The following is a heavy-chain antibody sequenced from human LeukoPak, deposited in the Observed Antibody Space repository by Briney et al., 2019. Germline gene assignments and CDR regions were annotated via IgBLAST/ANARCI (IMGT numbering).Heavy chain of an antibody. CDR2: IYHSGST. CDR1: GGSITSGNW. D-gene: IGHD5-18*01. V-gene: IGHV4-4*02. Sequence: SETLSLTCAVSGGSITSGNWWSWVRQPPGKGLEWIGEIYHSGSTNYNPSLKSRVTISVDKSKNQFSLILNSVTAADTALYYCARAGYNYGFFNLDYWGQGTLVTVSS. CDR3: ARAGYNYGFFNLDY. J-gene: IGHJ4*02.